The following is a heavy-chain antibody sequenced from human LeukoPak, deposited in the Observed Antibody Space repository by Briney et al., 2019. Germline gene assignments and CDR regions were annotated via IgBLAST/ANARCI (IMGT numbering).Heavy chain of an antibody. CDR2: INHSGST. D-gene: IGHD3-3*01. J-gene: IGHJ4*02. CDR1: GGSFSGYY. CDR3: ARDGGNLFLEVFSWEYYFDY. Sequence: SETLSLTCAVYGGSFSGYYWSWIRQPPGKGLEWIGEINHSGSTNYNPSLKSRVTISVDTSKNQFSLKLSSVTAADTAVYYCARDGGNLFLEVFSWEYYFDYWGQGTLVTVSS. V-gene: IGHV4-34*01.